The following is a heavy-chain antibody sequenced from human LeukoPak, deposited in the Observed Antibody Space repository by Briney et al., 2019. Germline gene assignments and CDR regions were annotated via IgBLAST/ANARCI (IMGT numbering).Heavy chain of an antibody. CDR1: GFTFSSYA. Sequence: PGRSLRLSCAASGFTFSSYAMHWVRQAPGKGLEWVAVISYDGSNKHYADSVKGRFTISRDNSKNTLYLQMNSLRAEDTAVYYCARDVEAFDIWGQGTMVTVSS. V-gene: IGHV3-30-3*01. CDR2: ISYDGSNK. CDR3: ARDVEAFDI. J-gene: IGHJ3*02. D-gene: IGHD5-24*01.